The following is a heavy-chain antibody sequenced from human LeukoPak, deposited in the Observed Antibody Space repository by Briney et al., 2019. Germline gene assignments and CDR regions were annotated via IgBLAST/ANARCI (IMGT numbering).Heavy chain of an antibody. V-gene: IGHV4-59*01. CDR1: GEPISSYY. CDR2: VYYNGNT. CDR3: ARGDYDFWSGNWRFDT. J-gene: IGHJ4*02. D-gene: IGHD3-3*01. Sequence: PSETLSLTCLVSGEPISSYYWSWIRQAPGRGPEYIGNVYYNGNTNYNPSLKGRVAISVDASKNQFSLKVDSVTTADTAVYYCARGDYDFWSGNWRFDTWGQGTLVTVSS.